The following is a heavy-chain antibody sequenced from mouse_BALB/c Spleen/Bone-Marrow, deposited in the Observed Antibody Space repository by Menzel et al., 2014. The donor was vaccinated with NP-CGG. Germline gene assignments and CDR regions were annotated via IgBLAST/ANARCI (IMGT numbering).Heavy chain of an antibody. D-gene: IGHD1-2*01. J-gene: IGHJ4*01. Sequence: EVKLVKSGPELVKPGASVKMSCKASGYTFTSYVMHWVKQKPGQGLEWIGYINPYNDGTKYNEKFKGKATLTSDKSSSTAYMELSSLTSEDSAVYYCARGGYYGYYAMDYRGQGTSVTVSS. CDR2: INPYNDGT. CDR1: GYTFTSYV. CDR3: ARGGYYGYYAMDY. V-gene: IGHV1-14*01.